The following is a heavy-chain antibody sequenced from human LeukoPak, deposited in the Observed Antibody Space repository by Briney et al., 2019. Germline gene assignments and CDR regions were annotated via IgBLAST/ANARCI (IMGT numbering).Heavy chain of an antibody. CDR1: GFTFSSYG. D-gene: IGHD4/OR15-4a*01. Sequence: GGSLRLSCAVYGFTFSSYGMHWVRQAPGKGLEWVAVISYDGRNKYYADSVKGRFTISRDNSKNTLYLQMTSLRAEDTAVYYCAKYAEYGDPQDWFDPWGQGTLVTVSS. CDR2: ISYDGRNK. J-gene: IGHJ5*02. V-gene: IGHV3-30*18. CDR3: AKYAEYGDPQDWFDP.